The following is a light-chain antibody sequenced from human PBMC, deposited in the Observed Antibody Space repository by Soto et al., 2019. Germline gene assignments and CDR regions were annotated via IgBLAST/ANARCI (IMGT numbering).Light chain of an antibody. J-gene: IGLJ2*01. CDR3: SSYAGSNSFVV. CDR2: EVS. CDR1: SSDIGGYNY. V-gene: IGLV2-8*01. Sequence: QSALTQPPSASGSPGQSVTISCTGTSSDIGGYNYVSWYQQHPGKAPKLMIYEVSKRPSGVPDRFSGSKSANTASLTVSGLQTEYEADYYCSSYAGSNSFVVFGGGTKLTVL.